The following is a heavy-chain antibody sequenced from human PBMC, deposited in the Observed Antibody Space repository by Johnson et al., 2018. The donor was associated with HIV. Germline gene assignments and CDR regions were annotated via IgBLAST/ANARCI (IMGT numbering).Heavy chain of an antibody. J-gene: IGHJ3*02. CDR3: AKSTASSTVTTGAFDI. Sequence: VQLVESGGGLVQPGRSLILSCAASGFTFDDYAMHWVRQAPGKGLEWVSGVSWNSGSLGYADSVKGRFTISRDSAKNSLYLQMNSLRAEDTALYYCAKSTASSTVTTGAFDIWGQGTMVTVSS. V-gene: IGHV3-9*01. D-gene: IGHD4-11*01. CDR2: VSWNSGSL. CDR1: GFTFDDYA.